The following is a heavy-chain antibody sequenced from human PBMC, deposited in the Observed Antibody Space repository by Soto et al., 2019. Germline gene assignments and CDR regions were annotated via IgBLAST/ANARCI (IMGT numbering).Heavy chain of an antibody. CDR2: ITGSGGGT. CDR1: RFSFSNYS. V-gene: IGHV3-23*01. CDR3: STDPNGDYIGAFDN. Sequence: GGSLILSCAGSRFSFSNYSMTWARQAPGEGLEWVSSITGSGGGTTYADSVKGRFTISRDNSKNILYLQMDSLRADDTAVYYCSTDPNGDYIGAFDNWGQGTMVTVSS. J-gene: IGHJ3*02. D-gene: IGHD4-17*01.